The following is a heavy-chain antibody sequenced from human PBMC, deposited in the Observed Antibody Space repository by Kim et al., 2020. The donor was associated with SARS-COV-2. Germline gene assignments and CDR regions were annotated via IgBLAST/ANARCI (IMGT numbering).Heavy chain of an antibody. Sequence: GGSLRLSCAASGFTFSNYAMSWVRQAPGKGLEWVSTTSDSGYSTYYADSVKGRFTLSRDNSKNTLYLQMNSLRAEDTALYYCAKGLIGGASYGAFYCWGQGTRVTVSS. J-gene: IGHJ4*02. CDR3: AKGLIGGASYGAFYC. D-gene: IGHD3-10*01. V-gene: IGHV3-23*01. CDR2: TSDSGYST. CDR1: GFTFSNYA.